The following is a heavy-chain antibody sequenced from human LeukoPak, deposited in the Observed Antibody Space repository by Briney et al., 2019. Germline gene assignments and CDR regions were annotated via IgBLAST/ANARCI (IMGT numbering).Heavy chain of an antibody. V-gene: IGHV4-4*09. CDR1: GDSISNYY. Sequence: SETLSLTCTVSGDSISNYYWSWIRQTPGKGLEWIGYIHTSGSTYYNPSLKSRVTISVDTSKNQFSLKLSSVTAAGTAVYYCARGYYDTSAYSNPFDFWGQGTLVTVSS. CDR2: IHTSGST. CDR3: ARGYYDTSAYSNPFDF. D-gene: IGHD3-22*01. J-gene: IGHJ4*02.